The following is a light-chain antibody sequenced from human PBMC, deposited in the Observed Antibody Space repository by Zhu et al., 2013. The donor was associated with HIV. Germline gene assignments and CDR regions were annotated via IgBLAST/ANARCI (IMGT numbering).Light chain of an antibody. V-gene: IGKV1-27*01. CDR3: QKYNSAPLWT. CDR2: AAS. CDR1: QGISNY. Sequence: DTQMTQSPSSLSASVGDRVTITCRASQGISNYLAWYQQRPGKVPRLLVYAASTLQSGVPSRFSGSGSGTDFTLTISSLQPEDVATYYCQKYNSAPLWTFGQGTKVEIK. J-gene: IGKJ1*01.